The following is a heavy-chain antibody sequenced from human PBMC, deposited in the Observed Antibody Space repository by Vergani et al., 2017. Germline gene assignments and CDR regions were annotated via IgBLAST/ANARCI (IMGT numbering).Heavy chain of an antibody. CDR3: AKVGRSEVAGTFGAFDI. V-gene: IGHV3-23*04. CDR1: GFSVSRDH. D-gene: IGHD6-19*01. CDR2: LSASDRRT. J-gene: IGHJ3*02. Sequence: EVQLVESGGELVQPGGSLRLSCAASGFSVSRDHMSWVRQAPGKGLEWVSTLSASDRRTHYADSVKGRFTISRDISKNTLFLHMNSLRPEDTAVYYCAKVGRSEVAGTFGAFDIWGQGTMVTVSS.